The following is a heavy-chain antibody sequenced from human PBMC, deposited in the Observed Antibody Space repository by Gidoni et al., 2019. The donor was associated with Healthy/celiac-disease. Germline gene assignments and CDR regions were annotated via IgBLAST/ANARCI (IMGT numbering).Heavy chain of an antibody. J-gene: IGHJ6*02. Sequence: EVQLVESGGGLIQPGGSLRLSCAASGFTVSSNYMSWVRQAPGKGLEWVSVIYSGGSTYYADSVKGRFTISRDNSKNTLYLQMNSLRAEDTAVYYCARGTSACSSTSCYAMSGNGMDVWGQGTTVTVSS. D-gene: IGHD2-2*01. CDR2: IYSGGST. CDR3: ARGTSACSSTSCYAMSGNGMDV. V-gene: IGHV3-53*01. CDR1: GFTVSSNY.